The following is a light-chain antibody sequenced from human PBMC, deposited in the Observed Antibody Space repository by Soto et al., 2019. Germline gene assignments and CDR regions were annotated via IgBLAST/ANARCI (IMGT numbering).Light chain of an antibody. CDR1: QSVGNH. Sequence: EIVMTQSPATLSVSPGERATLSCRASQSVGNHLAWYQQKPGQAPRLLIYGASNRATGIPARFSGSGSGTEFALTISSLQSEDFAVYYCQQYDSSPRTFGQGTKVDIK. CDR2: GAS. CDR3: QQYDSSPRT. J-gene: IGKJ1*01. V-gene: IGKV3-15*01.